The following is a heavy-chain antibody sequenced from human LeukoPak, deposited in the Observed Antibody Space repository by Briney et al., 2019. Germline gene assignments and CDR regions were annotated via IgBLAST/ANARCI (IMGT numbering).Heavy chain of an antibody. J-gene: IGHJ4*02. CDR3: ARHRRSSGWPYYFDY. CDR2: IYYGGDT. D-gene: IGHD6-19*01. V-gene: IGHV4-39*01. Sequence: PSETLSLTCTVSGGSITSYSYYWGWIRQPPGKGLEWIASIYYGGDTNYNPSLKSRVTISVDTSKNQFSLKLISVTAADTAVYYCARHRRSSGWPYYFDYWGQETLVAVSS. CDR1: GGSITSYSYY.